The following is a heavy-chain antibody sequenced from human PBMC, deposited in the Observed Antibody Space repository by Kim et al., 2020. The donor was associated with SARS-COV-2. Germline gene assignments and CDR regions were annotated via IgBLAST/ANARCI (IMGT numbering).Heavy chain of an antibody. Sequence: GGSLRLSCAASGFSFNNYGMHWVRQAPGKGLEWVALISYYGTVQYYADSVEGRFTVSRDNTNNTLYLQMSSLRTEDTAVYYCAKDANEGYNHISPHYCG. CDR3: AKDANEGYNHISPHY. J-gene: IGHJ4*01. CDR1: GFSFNNYG. CDR2: ISYYGTVQ. D-gene: IGHD1-1*01. V-gene: IGHV3-30*18.